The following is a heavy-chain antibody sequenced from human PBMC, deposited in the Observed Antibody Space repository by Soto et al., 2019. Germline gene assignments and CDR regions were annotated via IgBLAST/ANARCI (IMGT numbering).Heavy chain of an antibody. Sequence: GESLKISCKASGYSFTSYWISWVRQMRGKGLEWRGRIDPSDSYTNYSPSFQGHVTISADKSISTGYLQWSSLRASVTAMYYCASLVPSYDSSGPIDDWGQGTLVTVSS. CDR1: GYSFTSYW. J-gene: IGHJ4*02. V-gene: IGHV5-10-1*01. D-gene: IGHD3-22*01. CDR2: IDPSDSYT. CDR3: ASLVPSYDSSGPIDD.